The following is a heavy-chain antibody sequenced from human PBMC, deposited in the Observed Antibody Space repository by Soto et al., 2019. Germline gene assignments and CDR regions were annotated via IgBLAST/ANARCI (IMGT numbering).Heavy chain of an antibody. CDR3: ARGAGSFGAFDI. V-gene: IGHV3-21*01. D-gene: IGHD1-26*01. J-gene: IGHJ3*02. Sequence: PGGSLKLSCAASGFTFSSYSMNWVRQAPGKGLEWVSSISSSSSYIYYADSVKGRFTISRDNAKNSLYLQMNSLRAEDTAVYYCARGAGSFGAFDIWGQGTMVTVSS. CDR2: ISSSSSYI. CDR1: GFTFSSYS.